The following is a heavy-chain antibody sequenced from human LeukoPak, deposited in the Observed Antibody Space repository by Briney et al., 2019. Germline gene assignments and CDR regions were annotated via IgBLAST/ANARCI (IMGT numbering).Heavy chain of an antibody. V-gene: IGHV3-23*01. CDR3: ATSLGYPGGAFDI. Sequence: GGSLRLSCAASGFTFSSYAMSWVRQAPGKGLEWVSAISGSGGSTYYADSVKGRFTISRDNAKSTLYLQMNSLRAEDTAVYYCATSLGYPGGAFDIWGQGTMVTVSS. CDR1: GFTFSSYA. CDR2: ISGSGGST. D-gene: IGHD3-16*01. J-gene: IGHJ3*02.